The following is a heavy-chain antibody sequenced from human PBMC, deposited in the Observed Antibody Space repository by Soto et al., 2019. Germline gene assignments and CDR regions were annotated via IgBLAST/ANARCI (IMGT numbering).Heavy chain of an antibody. D-gene: IGHD2-8*02. CDR3: ARLPSRHLVAY. Sequence: SGTLSLTCTVSGSSRNSSGYYCGWIRQPPGKGLEWIGSIFYGSSTYYNPSLKSRVTVSGDTSKNQFSLNLRSVTAADTAVYYCARLPSRHLVAYRGQRTPVLGSS. J-gene: IGHJ1*01. CDR2: IFYGSST. V-gene: IGHV4-39*01. CDR1: GSSRNSSGYY.